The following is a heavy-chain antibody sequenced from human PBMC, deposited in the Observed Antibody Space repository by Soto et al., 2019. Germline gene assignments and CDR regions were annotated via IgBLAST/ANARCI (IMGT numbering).Heavy chain of an antibody. CDR2: IKSKTDGGTT. Sequence: SVSNAWMNWVRQAPGKGLEWVGRIKSKTDGGTTDYAAPVKGRFTISRDDSKNTLYLQMNSLKTEDTAVYYCTTGGNLLYYYYYYGMDVWGQGTTVTVSS. V-gene: IGHV3-15*07. CDR3: TTGGNLLYYYYYYGMDV. J-gene: IGHJ6*02. D-gene: IGHD1-26*01. CDR1: SVSNAW.